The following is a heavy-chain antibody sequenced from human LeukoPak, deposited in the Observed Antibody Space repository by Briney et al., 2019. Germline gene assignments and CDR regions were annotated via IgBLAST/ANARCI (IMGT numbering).Heavy chain of an antibody. J-gene: IGHJ4*02. V-gene: IGHV4-61*02. D-gene: IGHD5-24*01. CDR2: IYTSGST. CDR3: ARDGEMATTWAY. CDR1: GGSISSSSYY. Sequence: NPSETLSLTCTVSGGSISSSSYYWGWIRQPAGKGLEWIGRIYTSGSTNYNPSLKSRVTMSVDTSKNQFSLKLSSVTAADTAVYYCARDGEMATTWAYWGQGTLVTVSS.